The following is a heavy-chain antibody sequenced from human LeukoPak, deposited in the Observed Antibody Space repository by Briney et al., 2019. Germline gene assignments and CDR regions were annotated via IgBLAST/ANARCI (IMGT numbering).Heavy chain of an antibody. V-gene: IGHV4-59*08. D-gene: IGHD3-22*01. J-gene: IGHJ4*02. CDR1: GGSISSYY. Sequence: SETLSLTCTVSGGSISSYYWSWIRQPPGKGLEWIGYIYYSGSTNYNPSLKSRVTISVDTSKNQFSLKLSSVTAADTAVYYCARQGAYYYDSSGLDYWGQGTLVTVSS. CDR3: ARQGAYYYDSSGLDY. CDR2: IYYSGST.